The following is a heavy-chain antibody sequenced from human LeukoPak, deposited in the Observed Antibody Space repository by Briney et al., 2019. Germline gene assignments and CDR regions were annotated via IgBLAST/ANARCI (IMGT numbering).Heavy chain of an antibody. CDR2: IHSSGKT. CDR3: AKTRPLDSSSWSHGDY. CDR1: GLIVSGNY. Sequence: GGSLRLSCAASGLIVSGNYMGWVRQAPGKGLKWVSVIHSSGKTNYADSVQGRFTISRDNSKNTLYLQMNSLGAEDTAVYYCAKTRPLDSSSWSHGDYWGQGTLVTVSS. D-gene: IGHD6-13*01. V-gene: IGHV3-53*01. J-gene: IGHJ4*02.